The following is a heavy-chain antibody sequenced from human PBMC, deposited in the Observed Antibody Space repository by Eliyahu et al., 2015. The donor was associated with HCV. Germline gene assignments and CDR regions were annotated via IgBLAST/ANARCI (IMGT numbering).Heavy chain of an antibody. J-gene: IGHJ4*02. CDR3: ARDLNPSGSLGY. Sequence: QVQLVQSGAEVKXPGASXKVXCQAXGXTFTGYXMHWVRQAPGQGLEWMGRINPNSGGTNYAQKFQGRVTMTRDTSISTAYMELSRLRSDDTAVYYCARDLNPSGSLGYWGQGTLVTVSS. CDR2: INPNSGGT. CDR1: GXTFTGYX. D-gene: IGHD3-10*01. V-gene: IGHV1-2*06.